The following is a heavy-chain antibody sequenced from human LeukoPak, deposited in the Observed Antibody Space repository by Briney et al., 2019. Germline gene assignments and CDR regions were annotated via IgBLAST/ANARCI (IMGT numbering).Heavy chain of an antibody. J-gene: IGHJ3*02. D-gene: IGHD1-1*01. CDR1: GGSISSYY. V-gene: IGHV4-59*08. CDR3: VRHHKSGTDAFDI. CDR2: IYYSGST. Sequence: SETLSLTCTVSGGSISSYYWSWIRQPPGKGLEWIGYIYYSGSTYYNPPLKSRVTISVDTSKNQFSLKLRSVTAADTAVYYCVRHHKSGTDAFDIWGQGTMVTVSS.